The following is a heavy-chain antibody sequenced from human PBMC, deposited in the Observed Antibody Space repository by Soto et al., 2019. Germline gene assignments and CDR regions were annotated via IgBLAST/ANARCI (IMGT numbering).Heavy chain of an antibody. CDR2: VYWNDDN. V-gene: IGHV2-5*01. CDR1: GFSLTPRGVG. CDR3: AHCPNQDPSHF. Sequence: QITLKESGPTLVKPTQPLTLTCSFSGFSLTPRGVGVGWIRQLPGKALEWLALVYWNDDNRFNPCLKSRLTITNDISRNQVVLKMTNMDPVDTATYFCAHCPNQDPSHFWSQGTLVTVSS. J-gene: IGHJ4*02. D-gene: IGHD2-2*01.